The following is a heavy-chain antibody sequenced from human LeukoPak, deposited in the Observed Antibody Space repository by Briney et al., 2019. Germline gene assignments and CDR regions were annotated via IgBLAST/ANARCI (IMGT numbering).Heavy chain of an antibody. J-gene: IGHJ4*02. D-gene: IGHD3-22*01. CDR1: GFTFSSYG. Sequence: GGSLRLSCAASGFTFSSYGMHWVRQAPGKGLEWVAVIWYDGSNKYYADSVEGRFTISRDNSKNTLYLQMNSLRAEDTAVYYCARGGFYYYDSSGYYFDYWGQGTLVTVSS. CDR2: IWYDGSNK. CDR3: ARGGFYYYDSSGYYFDY. V-gene: IGHV3-33*01.